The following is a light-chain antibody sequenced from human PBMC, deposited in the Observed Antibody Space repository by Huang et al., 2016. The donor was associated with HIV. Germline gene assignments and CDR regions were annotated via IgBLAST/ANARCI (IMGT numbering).Light chain of an antibody. CDR2: AAS. J-gene: IGKJ4*01. CDR3: QQTSSVPLT. V-gene: IGKV1-39*01. CDR1: QTISTF. Sequence: DIQMTQSPSSLSASVGDRISITCRASQTISTFLNWYQQKPGKAPKLLIYAASNLPSGVSSRFSGTGSVTLFTLTVTGLLPDDFATYFCQQTSSVPLTFGGGTKVEMK.